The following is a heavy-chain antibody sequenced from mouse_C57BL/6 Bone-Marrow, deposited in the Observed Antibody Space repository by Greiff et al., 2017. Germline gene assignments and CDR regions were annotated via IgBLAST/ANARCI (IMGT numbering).Heavy chain of an antibody. Sequence: QVQLQQPGAELVKPGASVKLSCKASGYTFTSYWMQWVKQRPGQGLEWIREIDPSDSYTNYNQKFKGKATLTVDTSSSTAYMQLSSLTSEDSAVYYCARGGNYRFAYWGQGTLVTVSA. D-gene: IGHD2-1*01. CDR3: ARGGNYRFAY. V-gene: IGHV1-50*01. CDR2: IDPSDSYT. CDR1: GYTFTSYW. J-gene: IGHJ3*01.